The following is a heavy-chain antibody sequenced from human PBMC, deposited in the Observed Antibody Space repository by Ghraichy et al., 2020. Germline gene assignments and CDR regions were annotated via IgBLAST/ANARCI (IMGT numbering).Heavy chain of an antibody. CDR3: AKDLAGYSDY. V-gene: IGHV3-30*02. J-gene: IGHJ4*02. CDR2: LRYDGSNK. CDR1: GFIFSNYG. Sequence: GGSLRLSWAASGFIFSNYGMHWVRQAPGKGLEWVTFLRYDGSNKFYADSVKGRFTISRDNSMNTLYLQMNSLRAEDTAVYYCAKDLAGYSDYWGQGTLVTVSS.